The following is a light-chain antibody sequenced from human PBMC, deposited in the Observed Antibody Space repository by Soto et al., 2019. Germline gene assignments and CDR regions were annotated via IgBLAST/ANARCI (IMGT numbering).Light chain of an antibody. Sequence: DIQMTQSPSSLSASVGDRVAISCRASQGIRNYLAWYQQKPGKVPRLLIYGASTLQSGVPSRFSGSGSGTDFTHTISSLQPEDVATYYCQKYNSAPLTFGGGTKVEI. V-gene: IGKV1-27*01. CDR2: GAS. CDR1: QGIRNY. CDR3: QKYNSAPLT. J-gene: IGKJ4*01.